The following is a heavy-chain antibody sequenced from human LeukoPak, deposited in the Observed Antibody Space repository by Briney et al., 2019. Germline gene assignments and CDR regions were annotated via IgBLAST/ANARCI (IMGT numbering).Heavy chain of an antibody. CDR3: AKAYSSGWSDFDY. J-gene: IGHJ4*02. V-gene: IGHV3-7*04. CDR2: ISPDGSEK. CDR1: GFTFTTYW. D-gene: IGHD6-19*01. Sequence: PGGSLRLSCAASGFTFTTYWMSWVRQAPGKGLEWVAKISPDGSEKYYVDSVKGRFTISRDNAKTSLYLQMNSLRAEDTAVYYCAKAYSSGWSDFDYWGQGTLVTVSS.